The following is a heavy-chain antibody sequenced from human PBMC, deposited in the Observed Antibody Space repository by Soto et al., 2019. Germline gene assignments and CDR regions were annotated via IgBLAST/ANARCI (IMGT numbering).Heavy chain of an antibody. J-gene: IGHJ2*01. CDR1: GFSFSASW. CDR2: IKEDGSET. Sequence: EVQLVESGGALVQRGGSLRLSCRASGFSFSASWMTWVHQAPGKGLEWVANIKEDGSETYYLDSVKGRFTVSRDNTKDSLFLQMESLRAEDTAVYYCARELGVLRLVQWLGLVTGDLYFDLWGRGTLVTVSS. D-gene: IGHD3-3*01. V-gene: IGHV3-7*01. CDR3: ARELGVLRLVQWLGLVTGDLYFDL.